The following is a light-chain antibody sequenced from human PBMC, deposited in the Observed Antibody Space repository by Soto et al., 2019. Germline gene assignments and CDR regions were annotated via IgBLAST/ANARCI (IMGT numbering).Light chain of an antibody. V-gene: IGLV1-40*01. CDR3: QSYDSSLSGYV. CDR2: RNS. Sequence: QSVLTQPPPVSGAPGQRVTISCTGSSSNIGTGYDAHWYQQVPGTAPKLLIYRNSNRPSGVPDRFSGSKSGTSASLAITGLQAEDEADYYCQSYDSSLSGYVFGTGTKVTVL. J-gene: IGLJ1*01. CDR1: SSNIGTGYD.